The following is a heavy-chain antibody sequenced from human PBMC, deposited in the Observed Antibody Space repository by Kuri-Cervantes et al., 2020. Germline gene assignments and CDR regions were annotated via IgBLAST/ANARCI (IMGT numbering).Heavy chain of an antibody. CDR1: GYTFTSYG. V-gene: IGHV1-8*02. D-gene: IGHD1-26*01. CDR3: ARETKWAPDY. Sequence: ASVKVSCKASGYTFTSYGISWVRQATGQGLEWMGWMNPNSGNTGYAQKFQGRVTMTRNTSISTAYMELSSLRSDDTAVYYCARETKWAPDYWGQGTLVTVSS. J-gene: IGHJ4*02. CDR2: MNPNSGNT.